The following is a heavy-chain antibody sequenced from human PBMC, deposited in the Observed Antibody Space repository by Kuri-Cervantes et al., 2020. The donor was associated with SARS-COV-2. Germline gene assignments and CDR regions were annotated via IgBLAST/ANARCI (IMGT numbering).Heavy chain of an antibody. J-gene: IGHJ2*01. CDR1: GFTFSSYE. CDR3: ARESRDAYNLGSFDL. D-gene: IGHD5-24*01. CDR2: ISSSGSAI. Sequence: GESLKIPCAASGFTFSSYEMHWVRQAPGKGLEWVSYISSSGSAIYYADSVKGRFTISRDNAKNSLYLQMNSLRDEDTAVYYCARESRDAYNLGSFDLWGRGTLVTVSS. V-gene: IGHV3-48*03.